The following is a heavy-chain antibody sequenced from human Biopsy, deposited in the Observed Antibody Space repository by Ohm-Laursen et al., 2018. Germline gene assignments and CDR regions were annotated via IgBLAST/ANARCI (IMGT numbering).Heavy chain of an antibody. CDR1: GYTVNDYF. CDR3: ATKLTGYFHH. CDR2: ISPNSGGT. J-gene: IGHJ1*01. Sequence: ASVKVSCKVSGYTVNDYFLHWLRQAPGQGPEWMGWISPNSGGTNYAQKFQGRVSMTTDTSAATVYMELRSLRSDDTAVYYCATKLTGYFHHWGQGTLVIVSS. D-gene: IGHD3-9*01. V-gene: IGHV1-2*02.